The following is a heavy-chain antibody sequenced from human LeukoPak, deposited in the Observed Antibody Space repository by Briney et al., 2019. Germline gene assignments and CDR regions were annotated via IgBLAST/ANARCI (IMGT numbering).Heavy chain of an antibody. J-gene: IGHJ6*02. CDR3: AREGYCSSTSCSPISHYYGMDV. Sequence: PGGSLRLSCAASGFTFSSYGMHWVRQAPGKGLEWVAVIWYDGSNKYYADSVKGRFTISRDNSKNTLYLQMNSLRAEDTAVYYCAREGYCSSTSCSPISHYYGMDVWGQGTTVTVSS. V-gene: IGHV3-33*01. CDR1: GFTFSSYG. CDR2: IWYDGSNK. D-gene: IGHD2-2*01.